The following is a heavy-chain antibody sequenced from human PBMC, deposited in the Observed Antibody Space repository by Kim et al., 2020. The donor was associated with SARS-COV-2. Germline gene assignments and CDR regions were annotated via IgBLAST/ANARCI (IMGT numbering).Heavy chain of an antibody. CDR3: SGSLPNPPFYFEY. Sequence: GGSLRLSCTGSGFVFREYALNWFRQAPGTGLEWIGLISTKFFGDTTEYAASVKDRFTISRDDSKNIAYLHMNRLQVADTAIYFCSGSLPNPPFYFEYCGLGTLVTVSS. CDR2: ISTKFFGDTT. J-gene: IGHJ4*02. D-gene: IGHD3-10*01. CDR1: GFVFREYA. V-gene: IGHV3-49*03.